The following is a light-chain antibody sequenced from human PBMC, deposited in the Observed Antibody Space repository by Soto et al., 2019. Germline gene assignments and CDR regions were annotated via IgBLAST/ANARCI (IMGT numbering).Light chain of an antibody. CDR2: DAS. Sequence: QSALTQPASVSGSTGQSITISCTGTSNNVGRYNLVSWYQQHPGNAPKLMIYDASKRPSGVSNRFSASKSGNTASLKISGIQAEDEADYYCCSYAGDNRGVFGGGTQLTVL. V-gene: IGLV2-23*01. J-gene: IGLJ2*01. CDR1: SNNVGRYNL. CDR3: CSYAGDNRGV.